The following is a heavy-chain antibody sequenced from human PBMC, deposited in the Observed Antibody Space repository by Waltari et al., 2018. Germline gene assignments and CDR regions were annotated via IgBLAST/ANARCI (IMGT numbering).Heavy chain of an antibody. CDR3: ARVEYSYGPYCFDS. V-gene: IGHV3-74*01. CDR2: ISSNENTT. Sequence: EVQLVESGGGLVQPGGSLRISCEASGFTFSSYWRHWGRQAPGKGLVWVSRISSNENTTTYADSVKGRFTISRDNAKNTLYLQMNSLRAEDTAVYYCARVEYSYGPYCFDSWGQGTPVTVSS. D-gene: IGHD5-18*01. J-gene: IGHJ4*02. CDR1: GFTFSSYW.